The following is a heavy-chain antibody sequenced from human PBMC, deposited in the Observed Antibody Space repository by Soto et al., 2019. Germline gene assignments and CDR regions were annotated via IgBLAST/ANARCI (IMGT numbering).Heavy chain of an antibody. J-gene: IGHJ6*03. Sequence: QVLLMQSGAEVRKPGASVTVSCEASGVTFGNYEINWVRQAPGQGLEWMGWMNPSSRNTGYAQKFQGRVTMTRITSTNTAYMELRSLTSEDTAVYYCAKNADFFHYHMDVWGEGTTVTVSS. V-gene: IGHV1-8*01. CDR2: MNPSSRNT. CDR3: AKNADFFHYHMDV. CDR1: GVTFGNYE.